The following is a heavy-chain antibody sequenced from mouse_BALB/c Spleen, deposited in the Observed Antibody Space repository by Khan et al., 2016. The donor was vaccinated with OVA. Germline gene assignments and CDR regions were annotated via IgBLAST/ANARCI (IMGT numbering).Heavy chain of an antibody. CDR2: IDPSKSET. Sequence: QVQLKQSGPELVRPGASVKMSCKASGYTFTSFWIHWVKQRPGQGLEWIGMIDPSKSETRLNQKFKDKATLNLDKSSNTAYMQFSRLTSEGSAVYSCARGGYGSPFAYWGQGTLVTVSA. D-gene: IGHD1-1*01. V-gene: IGHV1S127*01. J-gene: IGHJ3*01. CDR1: GYTFTSFW. CDR3: ARGGYGSPFAY.